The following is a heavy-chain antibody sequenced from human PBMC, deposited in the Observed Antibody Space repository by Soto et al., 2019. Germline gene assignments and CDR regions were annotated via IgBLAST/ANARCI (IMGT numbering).Heavy chain of an antibody. V-gene: IGHV1-18*01. Sequence: QVHLVQSGAEVKKPGASVKVSCTASGYTFTSYGITWVRQAPGQVLAWMGWISAHNGNTDYAQKLQGRVIVTRDTSTSTAYMELRSLRSGDTAVYYCARGRYGDYWGQGALVTVSS. CDR2: ISAHNGNT. J-gene: IGHJ4*02. D-gene: IGHD1-1*01. CDR1: GYTFTSYG. CDR3: ARGRYGDY.